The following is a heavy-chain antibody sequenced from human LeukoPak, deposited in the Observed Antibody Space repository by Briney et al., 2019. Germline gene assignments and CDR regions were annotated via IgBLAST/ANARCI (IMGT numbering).Heavy chain of an antibody. D-gene: IGHD5-24*01. J-gene: IGHJ4*02. CDR2: ISGGGETT. CDR1: GCSFSTSL. CDR3: AKVREAWDY. Sequence: GGSLRLSCVASGCSFSTSLMGWVRQAPGKGLEWVSAISGGGETTYYADSVKGRFTISRDNSESTLYLRMDSLGADDTAVYYCAKVREAWDYWGQGTQVTVSS. V-gene: IGHV3-23*01.